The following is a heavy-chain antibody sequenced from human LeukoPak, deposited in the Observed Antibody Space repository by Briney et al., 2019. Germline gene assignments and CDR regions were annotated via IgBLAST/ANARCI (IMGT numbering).Heavy chain of an antibody. CDR3: ARDTNMVRGVIPYYYGMDV. J-gene: IGHJ6*02. V-gene: IGHV1-69*13. D-gene: IGHD3-10*01. CDR2: IIPIFGTA. Sequence: ASVKVSCKASGGTFSSYAISWVRQAPGQGLEWMGGIIPIFGTANYAQKFQGRVTITADESTSTAYMELSSLRSGDTAVYYCARDTNMVRGVIPYYYGMDVWGQGTTVTVSS. CDR1: GGTFSSYA.